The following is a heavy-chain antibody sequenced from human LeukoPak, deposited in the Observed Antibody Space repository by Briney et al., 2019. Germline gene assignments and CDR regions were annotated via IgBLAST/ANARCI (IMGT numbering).Heavy chain of an antibody. V-gene: IGHV1-2*02. CDR2: INPNSGGT. D-gene: IGHD5-18*01. J-gene: IGHJ4*02. CDR1: GYTFTGYY. Sequence: GASVKVSCKASGYTFTGYYMHWVRQAPGQGLEWMGWINPNSGGTNYAQKFQGRVTMTRDTSISTAYMELSRLRSDGTAVYYCATNRGRYSYGYFDYWGQGTLVTVSS. CDR3: ATNRGRYSYGYFDY.